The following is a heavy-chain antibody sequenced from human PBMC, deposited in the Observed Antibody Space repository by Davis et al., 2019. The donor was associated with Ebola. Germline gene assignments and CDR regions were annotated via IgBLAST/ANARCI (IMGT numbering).Heavy chain of an antibody. Sequence: AASVKVSCKASGGTFSSYVISWARQAPGQGLEWMGWINPNSGGTNYAQKFQGRVTMTRDTSISTAYMELSRLRSDDTAMYYCARTRQDIVVVPAASHAWFDPWGQGTLVTVSS. V-gene: IGHV1-2*02. CDR3: ARTRQDIVVVPAASHAWFDP. J-gene: IGHJ5*02. CDR2: INPNSGGT. D-gene: IGHD2-2*01. CDR1: GGTFSSYV.